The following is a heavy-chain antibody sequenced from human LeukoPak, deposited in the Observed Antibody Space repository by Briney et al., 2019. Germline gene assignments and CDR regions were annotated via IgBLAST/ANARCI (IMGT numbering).Heavy chain of an antibody. D-gene: IGHD6-13*01. J-gene: IGHJ4*02. Sequence: GASVKVSCKASGGTFSSYAISWVRQAPGQGLEWMGGIIPIFGIANYAQKFQGRVTITADESTSTAYMKLSSLRSEDTAVYYCARDRAMYSSSWSNFDYWGQGTLVTVSS. CDR2: IIPIFGIA. V-gene: IGHV1-69*13. CDR1: GGTFSSYA. CDR3: ARDRAMYSSSWSNFDY.